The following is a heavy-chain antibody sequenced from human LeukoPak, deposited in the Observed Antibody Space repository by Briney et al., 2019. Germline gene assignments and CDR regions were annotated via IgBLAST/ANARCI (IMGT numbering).Heavy chain of an antibody. D-gene: IGHD2-8*02. V-gene: IGHV3-74*03. CDR1: GFSLSGYW. Sequence: GGSLRLSRAASGFSLSGYWMHWVRQAPGKGLVWVSRISTEGSGTTYADSVKGRFTISRDTAKNTVYLQMNSLRDEDAAVYHCTRVQAGRSGLMDVWGRGTTVTVSS. CDR3: TRVQAGRSGLMDV. CDR2: ISTEGSGT. J-gene: IGHJ6*02.